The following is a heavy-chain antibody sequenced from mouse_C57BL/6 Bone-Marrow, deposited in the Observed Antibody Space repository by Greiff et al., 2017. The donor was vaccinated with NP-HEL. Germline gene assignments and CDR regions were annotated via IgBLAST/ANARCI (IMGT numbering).Heavy chain of an antibody. J-gene: IGHJ2*01. CDR1: GYTFTSYD. CDR3: ARRRYSNYDYFDY. CDR2: IYPRDGST. D-gene: IGHD2-5*01. Sequence: VQLQQSGPELVKPGASVKLSCKASGYTFTSYDINWVKQRPGQGLEWIGWIYPRDGSTKYNEKFKGKATLTVDTSSSTAYMELHSLTSEDSAVYFCARRRYSNYDYFDYWGQGTTLTVSS. V-gene: IGHV1-85*01.